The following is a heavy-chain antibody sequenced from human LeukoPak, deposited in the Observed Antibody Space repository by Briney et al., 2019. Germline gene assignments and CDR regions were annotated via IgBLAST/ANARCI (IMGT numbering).Heavy chain of an antibody. CDR2: IYYSGST. J-gene: IGHJ4*02. D-gene: IGHD5-24*01. CDR1: GGSISSYY. V-gene: IGHV4-59*12. Sequence: SETLSLTCTVSGGSISSYYWSWIRQPPGKGLEWIGYIYYSGSTNYNPSLKSRVTISVDTSKNQFSLKLSSVTAADTAVYYCARCPRWLQSNYFDYWGQGTLVTVSS. CDR3: ARCPRWLQSNYFDY.